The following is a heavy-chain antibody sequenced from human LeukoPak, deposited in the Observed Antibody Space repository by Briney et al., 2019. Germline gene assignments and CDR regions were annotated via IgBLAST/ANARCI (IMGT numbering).Heavy chain of an antibody. CDR1: GASITRGGHY. D-gene: IGHD5-12*01. V-gene: IGHV4-31*03. Sequence: QTLSLTCTVSGASITRGGHYWTWIRQHPGKGLEWIGYIYYSESTHYNPSLKSRVSLSVDTSRNQFSLKVNSVTAADTAVYFCAREEEYSGYDLKAFDLWGQGTMVIVSS. CDR2: IYYSEST. CDR3: AREEEYSGYDLKAFDL. J-gene: IGHJ3*01.